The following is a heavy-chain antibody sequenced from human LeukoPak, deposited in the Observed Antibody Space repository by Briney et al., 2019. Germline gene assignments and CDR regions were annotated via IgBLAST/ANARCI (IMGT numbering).Heavy chain of an antibody. D-gene: IGHD3-3*01. CDR2: ISTSGSTT. V-gene: IGHV3-11*01. Sequence: LSLTCTVSGGSISSYYWSWIRQAPGKGLEWVSYISTSGSTTYYADSVKGRFTISRDNAKNSLYLQMNSLRAEDTAVYYCARVVLPFYYYYMDVWGTGTTVTLSS. J-gene: IGHJ6*03. CDR3: ARVVLPFYYYYMDV. CDR1: GGSISSYY.